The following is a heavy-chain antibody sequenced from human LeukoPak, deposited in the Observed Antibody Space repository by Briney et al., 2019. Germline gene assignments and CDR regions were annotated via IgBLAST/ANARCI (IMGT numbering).Heavy chain of an antibody. CDR3: ARATRGNTPDY. V-gene: IGHV1-46*01. Sequence: ASVKVSCKASGYTFTSYYIHWVRQAPGQGLECMGIINPSGGSTIYAQKFQGRVTMTRDTSTSTVYMELSSLRSEDTAVYYCARATRGNTPDYWGQGTLVTVSS. CDR2: INPSGGST. CDR1: GYTFTSYY. J-gene: IGHJ4*02. D-gene: IGHD4-23*01.